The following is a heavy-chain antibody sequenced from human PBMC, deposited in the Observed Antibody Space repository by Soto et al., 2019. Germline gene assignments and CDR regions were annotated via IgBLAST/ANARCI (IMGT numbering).Heavy chain of an antibody. CDR2: VNPNSGNT. D-gene: IGHD1-26*01. Sequence: ASVKVSCKASGYTFTSYDINWVRQATGQGLEWMGWVNPNSGNTGYAQKFQGRVAMTRNTSISTAYMELSSLRSEDTAVYYCARYIEAVGAIDYCGQGTLVTGSS. J-gene: IGHJ4*02. CDR1: GYTFTSYD. V-gene: IGHV1-8*01. CDR3: ARYIEAVGAIDY.